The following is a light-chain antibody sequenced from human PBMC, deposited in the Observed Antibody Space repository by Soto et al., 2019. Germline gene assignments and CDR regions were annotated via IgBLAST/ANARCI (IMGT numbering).Light chain of an antibody. J-gene: IGLJ2*01. CDR3: QTWGSGTVV. CDR1: SGHSSFA. Sequence: QLVLTQSPSASASLGASVKVTCTLSSGHSSFAIAWHQQQPEKAPRYLMKLNSDGSHTKGDGIPDRFSGSSSGAERYLTISSLQSEDEADYYCQTWGSGTVVFGGGTKVTVL. V-gene: IGLV4-69*01. CDR2: LNSDGSH.